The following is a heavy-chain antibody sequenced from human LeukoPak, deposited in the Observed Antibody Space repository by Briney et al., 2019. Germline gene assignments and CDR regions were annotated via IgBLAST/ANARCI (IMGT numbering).Heavy chain of an antibody. D-gene: IGHD1-26*01. CDR1: GFTFSGYS. CDR2: ITSSSTYI. J-gene: IGHJ4*02. V-gene: IGHV3-21*01. CDR3: ARNLDSVSYYFHY. Sequence: PGGSLRLSCAASGFTFSGYSMNWVRQAPGKGLEWVSSITSSSTYIYYADSVKGRFTISRDNAKNSLYLQMNSLRAEDTAVYYCARNLDSVSYYFHYWGQGTLVTVSS.